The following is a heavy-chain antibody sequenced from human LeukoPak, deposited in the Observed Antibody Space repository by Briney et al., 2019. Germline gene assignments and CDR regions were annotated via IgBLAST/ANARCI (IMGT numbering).Heavy chain of an antibody. CDR1: GGSISSSSYY. J-gene: IGHJ4*02. V-gene: IGHV4-39*07. CDR2: IYYSGNT. CDR3: ARGRSYDFWSGYYQTQYYFDY. Sequence: SETLSLTCTVSGGSISSSSYYWGWIRQPPGKGLEWIGSIYYSGNTYYNPSLKSRVTISVDTSKNQFSLKLSSVTAADTAVYYCARGRSYDFWSGYYQTQYYFDYWGQGTLVTVSS. D-gene: IGHD3-3*01.